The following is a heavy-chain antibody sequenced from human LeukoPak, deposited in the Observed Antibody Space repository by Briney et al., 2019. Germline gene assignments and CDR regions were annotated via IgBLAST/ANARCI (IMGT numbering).Heavy chain of an antibody. Sequence: KASETLSLTCTVSGGSISSSSYYWGWTRQPPGKGLEWIGSISYSGNTFYNPSLKSRVAISVDTSKNHFSLRLSSVTAADTAVYYCARHVNPSITMVRGVIRWFDPWGQGTLVTVSS. CDR3: ARHVNPSITMVRGVIRWFDP. CDR1: GGSISSSSYY. D-gene: IGHD3-10*01. J-gene: IGHJ5*02. V-gene: IGHV4-39*01. CDR2: ISYSGNT.